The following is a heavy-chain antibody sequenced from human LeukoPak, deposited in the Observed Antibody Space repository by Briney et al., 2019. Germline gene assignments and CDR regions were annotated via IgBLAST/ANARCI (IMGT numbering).Heavy chain of an antibody. CDR3: ARDISGYEP. CDR2: IYYSGST. Sequence: SETLSLTCTVSRGSISGYPWGWIRQPPGKGLEWIGSIYYSGSTYYNPSLKSRVTISVDTSKNQFSLKLSSVTAADTAVYYCARDISGYEPWGQGTLVTVSS. V-gene: IGHV4-39*07. CDR1: RGSISGYP. D-gene: IGHD5-12*01. J-gene: IGHJ5*02.